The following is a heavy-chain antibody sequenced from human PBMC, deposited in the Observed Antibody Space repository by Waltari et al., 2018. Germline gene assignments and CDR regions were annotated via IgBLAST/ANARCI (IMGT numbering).Heavy chain of an antibody. CDR2: IIPIFGTA. Sequence: QVQLVQSGAEVKKPGSSVKVSCHASGGTFSSYAISWVRPAPGQGLEWMGGIIPIFGTANYAQKFQGRVTITADESTSTAYMELSSLRSEDTAVYYCARGGDGYNQKSDAFDIWGQGTMVTVSS. CDR1: GGTFSSYA. V-gene: IGHV1-69*01. J-gene: IGHJ3*02. CDR3: ARGGDGYNQKSDAFDI. D-gene: IGHD5-12*01.